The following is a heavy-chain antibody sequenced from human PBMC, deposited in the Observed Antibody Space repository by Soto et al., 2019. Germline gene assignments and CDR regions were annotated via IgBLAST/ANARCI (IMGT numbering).Heavy chain of an antibody. D-gene: IGHD3-3*01. CDR3: ARVMSGYSFDY. V-gene: IGHV1-8*01. J-gene: IGHJ4*02. Sequence: QVQLVQSGAEVKKPGASVKVSCKASGYAFTSYDINWVRQAAGQGLEWMGYMSPKSGDTGYAQNFQGRDTMTWDTSISTAYMELSSLRSEDTAVYYCARVMSGYSFDYWGQGTLVTVSS. CDR1: GYAFTSYD. CDR2: MSPKSGDT.